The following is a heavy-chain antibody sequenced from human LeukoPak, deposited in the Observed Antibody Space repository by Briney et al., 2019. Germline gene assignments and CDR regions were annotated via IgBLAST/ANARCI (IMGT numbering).Heavy chain of an antibody. D-gene: IGHD2-15*01. CDR3: ANDVGSSTTPDV. Sequence: GGSLRLSCAASGFTFSNDAMDWVRQAPGKGLEWVSVISETGSGTYYADSVKGRFIISRDNSKNTLYLQMNSLRAEDTAVYYCANDVGSSTTPDVWGKGTTVAVSS. CDR1: GFTFSNDA. CDR2: ISETGSGT. J-gene: IGHJ6*04. V-gene: IGHV3-23*01.